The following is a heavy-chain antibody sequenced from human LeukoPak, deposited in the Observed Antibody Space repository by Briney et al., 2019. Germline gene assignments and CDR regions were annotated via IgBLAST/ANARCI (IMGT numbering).Heavy chain of an antibody. V-gene: IGHV3-74*01. CDR2: INSDGSSR. CDR3: AKRPRAVAEAYFDY. CDR1: GFTFTGFW. Sequence: GGSLRLSCAASGFTFTGFWMHWVRQAPGKGLVWVSRINSDGSSRNYADSVKGRFTISRDNAKKTLYLQMNSLRAEDTAVYYCAKRPRAVAEAYFDYWGQGTLVTVSS. D-gene: IGHD6-19*01. J-gene: IGHJ4*02.